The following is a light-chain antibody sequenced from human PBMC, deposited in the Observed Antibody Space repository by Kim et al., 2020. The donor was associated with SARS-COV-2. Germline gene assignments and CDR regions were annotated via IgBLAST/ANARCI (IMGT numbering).Light chain of an antibody. CDR1: SSNIGNNY. Sequence: KGTISGSGSSSNIGNNYGSWYQQLPGTAPKLLIYDNNKRPSGIPDLFSGSKSGTSATLGITGLQTGDEADYYCGTWDSSLSAGVVFGGGTQLTVL. CDR2: DNN. J-gene: IGLJ2*01. CDR3: GTWDSSLSAGVV. V-gene: IGLV1-51*01.